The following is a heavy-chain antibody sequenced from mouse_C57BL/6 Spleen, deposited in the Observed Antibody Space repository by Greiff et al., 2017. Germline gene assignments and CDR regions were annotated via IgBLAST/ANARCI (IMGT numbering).Heavy chain of an antibody. CDR2: INYDGSST. CDR3: ARDDGKDYAMDY. V-gene: IGHV5-16*01. D-gene: IGHD2-1*01. CDR1: GFTFSDYY. Sequence: EVKLMESEGGLVQPGSSMKLSCTASGFTFSDYYMAWVRQVPEKGLDWVANINYDGSSTYYLDSLKSRFIISRDNAKNILYLQMSSLKSEDTATYYCARDDGKDYAMDYWGQGTSVTVSS. J-gene: IGHJ4*01.